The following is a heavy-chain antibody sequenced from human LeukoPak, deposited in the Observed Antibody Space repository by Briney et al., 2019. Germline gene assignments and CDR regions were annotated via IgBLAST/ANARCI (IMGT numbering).Heavy chain of an antibody. Sequence: KPSETLSLTCAVYGGSFSGYYWSWIRQPPGKGLEWIGEINHSGNTNYNPSLKSRVTISLDTSKNQFSLKLASVTAEDTAVYYCARDRGSSGPLAFDIWGQGTMVTVSS. V-gene: IGHV4-34*01. J-gene: IGHJ3*02. CDR1: GGSFSGYY. D-gene: IGHD3-22*01. CDR2: INHSGNT. CDR3: ARDRGSSGPLAFDI.